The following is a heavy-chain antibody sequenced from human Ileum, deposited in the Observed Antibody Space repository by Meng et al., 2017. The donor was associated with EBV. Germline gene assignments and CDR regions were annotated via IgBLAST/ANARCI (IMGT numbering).Heavy chain of an antibody. V-gene: IGHV4-28*01. D-gene: IGHD3-22*01. Sequence: QDQRQSSGPRPVKPSYPLSPTCAVSGYSIGSTNWWVWIRQPPGKGLVWIGYIYYSGSTSYNPSLKSRVTMSVDTSKNQFSLNLNSVTAVDTAVYYCARNVPGTSAYYDWGQGTLVTVSS. CDR3: ARNVPGTSAYYD. J-gene: IGHJ4*02. CDR2: IYYSGST. CDR1: GYSIGSTNW.